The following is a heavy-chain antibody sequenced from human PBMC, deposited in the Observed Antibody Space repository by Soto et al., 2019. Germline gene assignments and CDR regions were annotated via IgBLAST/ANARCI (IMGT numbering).Heavy chain of an antibody. CDR3: ARDLRTTYYDFWSGPAEPTFDY. J-gene: IGHJ4*02. Sequence: GGSLRLSCAASGFTFSSYGMHWVRQAPGKGLEWVAVIWYDGSNKYYADSVKGRFTISRDNSKNTLYLQMNSLRAEDTAVYYCARDLRTTYYDFWSGPAEPTFDYWGQGTLVTVSS. CDR1: GFTFSSYG. V-gene: IGHV3-33*01. D-gene: IGHD3-3*01. CDR2: IWYDGSNK.